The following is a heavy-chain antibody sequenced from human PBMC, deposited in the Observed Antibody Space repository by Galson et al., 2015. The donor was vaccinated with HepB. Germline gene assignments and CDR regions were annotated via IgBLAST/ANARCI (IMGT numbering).Heavy chain of an antibody. D-gene: IGHD3-3*01. CDR1: GYPFTDYY. V-gene: IGHV1-2*06. CDR3: ARGRAGFWSGNVVSLDY. CDR2: INPNSGGT. J-gene: IGHJ4*02. Sequence: SVKVSCKASGYPFTDYYLHWVRQAPGQGLEWMGRINPNSGGTNYAQKFQGRVTMTRDTSFSTGYMELNGLRSDDTAVYYCARGRAGFWSGNVVSLDYWGQGTLVTASS.